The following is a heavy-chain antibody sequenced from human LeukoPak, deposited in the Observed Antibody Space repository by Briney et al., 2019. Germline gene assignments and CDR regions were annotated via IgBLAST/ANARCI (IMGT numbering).Heavy chain of an antibody. D-gene: IGHD6-19*01. CDR1: GYNFINYG. CDR2: INSNNGKT. V-gene: IGHV1-18*01. J-gene: IGHJ5*02. Sequence: ASVKVSCKASGYNFINYGITWVRQAPGQGLEWMGWINSNNGKTEYIQTLQGRVTMTTDTATSTVYMELRSLRSDDTAVYFCARKGSPVAGKRNWFDPWGQGTLVIVSS. CDR3: ARKGSPVAGKRNWFDP.